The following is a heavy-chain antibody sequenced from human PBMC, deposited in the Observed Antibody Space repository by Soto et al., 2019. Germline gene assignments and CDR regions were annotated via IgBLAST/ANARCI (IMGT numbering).Heavy chain of an antibody. CDR1: GGTFRGYA. J-gene: IGHJ4*02. Sequence: QVQLVQSGAEVKKPGSSVKVSCQASGGTFRGYAISWVRQAPGQGLEWLGGILPTSVTPNYTQKFQGRVTLTADESTNTAYMEVRSLRSGDTAVYYCASGSDVNSELDYWGQGTLVTVSS. V-gene: IGHV1-69*01. D-gene: IGHD1-20*01. CDR2: ILPTSVTP. CDR3: ASGSDVNSELDY.